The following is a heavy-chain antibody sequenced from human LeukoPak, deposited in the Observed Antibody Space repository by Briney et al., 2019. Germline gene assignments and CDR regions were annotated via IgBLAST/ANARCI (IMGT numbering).Heavy chain of an antibody. D-gene: IGHD2-21*02. V-gene: IGHV4-34*01. J-gene: IGHJ3*02. CDR2: INHSGST. CDR1: GGSFSGYY. CDR3: ASSVVTAIYDAFDI. Sequence: SETLSLTCAVYGGSFSGYYWSWIRQPPGKGLEWIGEINHSGSTNYNPSLKSRVTISVDTSKSQFSLKLSSVTAADTAVYYCASSVVTAIYDAFDIWGQGTMVTLSS.